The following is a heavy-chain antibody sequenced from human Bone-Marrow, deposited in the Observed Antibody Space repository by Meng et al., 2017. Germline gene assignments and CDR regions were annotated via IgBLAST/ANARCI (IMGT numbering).Heavy chain of an antibody. J-gene: IGHJ4*02. V-gene: IGHV3-73*02. D-gene: IGHD3-9*01. CDR1: GFSFSGSA. Sequence: VEVVGAGGGWVQPGGPLKLSCAASGFSFSGSAMHWVRQASGKGLEWVGRIRSKANSYATAYAASVKGRFTISRDDSKNTAYLQMSGLRIDDTGVYYCTWDDKAVSDYWGQGTLVTVSS. CDR2: IRSKANSYAT. CDR3: TWDDKAVSDY.